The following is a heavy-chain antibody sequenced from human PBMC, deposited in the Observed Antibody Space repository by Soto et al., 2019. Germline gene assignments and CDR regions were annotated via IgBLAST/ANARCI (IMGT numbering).Heavy chain of an antibody. Sequence: QLQLQESGPGLVKPSETLSLTSTVSGGSISSSTYYWGWIRQPPGKGLEWIGSIYFRGSTYYNPSLKSRVPVSVDTSKKQFSLKLTSVTAADTAVYYCAREILTGYYPAGWFDPWGQGTLVTVSS. D-gene: IGHD3-9*01. J-gene: IGHJ5*02. CDR3: AREILTGYYPAGWFDP. CDR2: IYFRGST. CDR1: GGSISSSTYY. V-gene: IGHV4-39*02.